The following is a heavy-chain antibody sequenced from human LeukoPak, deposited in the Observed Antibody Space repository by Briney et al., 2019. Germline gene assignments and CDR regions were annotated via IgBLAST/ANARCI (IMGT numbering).Heavy chain of an antibody. CDR1: GFTFSSYA. CDR3: ARDRVVAATRYLWYYYGMDV. D-gene: IGHD2-15*01. V-gene: IGHV3-30-3*01. J-gene: IGHJ6*02. CDR2: ISYDGSNK. Sequence: GGSLRLSCAASGFTFSSYAMHWVRQAPGKGLEWVAVISYDGSNKYYADSVKGRFTISRDNSKNTLYLQMNSLRAEDTAVYYCARDRVVAATRYLWYYYGMDVWGQGTTVTVSS.